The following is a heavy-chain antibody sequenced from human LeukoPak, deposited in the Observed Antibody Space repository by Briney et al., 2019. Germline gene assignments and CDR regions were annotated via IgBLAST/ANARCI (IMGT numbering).Heavy chain of an antibody. CDR2: IRSKVYGGTP. Sequence: GGSRRLSCAASGFTVSSNYMSWVRQAPGKGLEWVGFIRSKVYGGTPEYAASVKGRFTISRNDSKGIAYLQMNSLKTEDTAVYYCSRDQTPYYWGQGTLVTVSS. CDR1: GFTVSSNY. V-gene: IGHV3-49*04. CDR3: SRDQTPYY. J-gene: IGHJ4*02.